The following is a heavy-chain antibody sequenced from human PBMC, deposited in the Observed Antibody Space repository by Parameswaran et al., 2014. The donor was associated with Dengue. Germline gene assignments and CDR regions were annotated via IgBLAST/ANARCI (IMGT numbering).Heavy chain of an antibody. J-gene: IGHJ6*03. CDR3: ARGRSLRRGYYSSTSCYYYYYYMDV. V-gene: IGHV4-34*01. Sequence: WIRQPPGKGLEWIGEINHSGSTNYNPSLKSRVTISVDTSKNQFSLKLSSVTAADTAVYYCARGRSLRRGYYSSTSCYYYYYYMDVWGQGTTVTVSS. D-gene: IGHD2-2*01. CDR2: INHSGST.